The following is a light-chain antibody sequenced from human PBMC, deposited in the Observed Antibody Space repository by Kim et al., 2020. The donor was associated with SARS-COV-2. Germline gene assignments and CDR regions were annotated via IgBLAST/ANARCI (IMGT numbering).Light chain of an antibody. CDR3: ASYAGTNIGV. CDR1: SRDVGAYNY. CDR2: EVS. V-gene: IGLV2-8*01. Sequence: QSALTQLPSASGSPGQSVTISCTGTSRDVGAYNYVSWYQQRPGEAPKLIIFEVSERPSGVPDRFSGSKSGTTASLTVSGLQAEDEADYYCASYAGTNIGVFGTGTKVTVL. J-gene: IGLJ1*01.